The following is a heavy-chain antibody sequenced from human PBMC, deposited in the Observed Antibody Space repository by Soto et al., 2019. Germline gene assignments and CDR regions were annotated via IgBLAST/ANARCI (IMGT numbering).Heavy chain of an antibody. CDR1: GGSFSGYY. V-gene: IGHV4-34*01. Sequence: PSETLSLTCAVYGGSFSGYYWGWIRQPPGKGLEWIGEINHSGSTNYNPSLKSRVTISVDTSKNQFSLKLSSVTAADTAVYYCARDRITIFGVVINYYYGMDVWGQGTTVTVSS. D-gene: IGHD3-3*01. J-gene: IGHJ6*02. CDR3: ARDRITIFGVVINYYYGMDV. CDR2: INHSGST.